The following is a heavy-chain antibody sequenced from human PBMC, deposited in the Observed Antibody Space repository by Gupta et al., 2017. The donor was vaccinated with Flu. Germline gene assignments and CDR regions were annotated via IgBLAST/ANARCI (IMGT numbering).Heavy chain of an antibody. CDR2: INHSGST. Sequence: QVQLQQWGAGLLKPSETLSLTCAVYGGSFSGYYWSWIRQPPGKGLEWIGEINHSGSTNYNPSLKSRVTISVDTSKNQFSLKLSSVTAADTAVYYCARVKRARITMIVVVITRNWFDPWGQGTLVTVSS. D-gene: IGHD3-22*01. V-gene: IGHV4-34*01. J-gene: IGHJ5*02. CDR1: GGSFSGYY. CDR3: ARVKRARITMIVVVITRNWFDP.